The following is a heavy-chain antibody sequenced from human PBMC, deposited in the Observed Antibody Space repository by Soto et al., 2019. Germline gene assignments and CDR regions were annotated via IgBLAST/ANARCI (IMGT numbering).Heavy chain of an antibody. D-gene: IGHD5-12*01. Sequence: ASVKVSCKASGYTFTSYAMHWVRQAPGQRLEWMGWINAGNGNTKYSQKFQGRVTITRDTSASTAYMELSSLRSEDTAVYYCARDGPDPTGYSGYDYVGGYYYYGMDVWGQGTTVTVSS. CDR3: ARDGPDPTGYSGYDYVGGYYYYGMDV. CDR2: INAGNGNT. CDR1: GYTFTSYA. J-gene: IGHJ6*02. V-gene: IGHV1-3*01.